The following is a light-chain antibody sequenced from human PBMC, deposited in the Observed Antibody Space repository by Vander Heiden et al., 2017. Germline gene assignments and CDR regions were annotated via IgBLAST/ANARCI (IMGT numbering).Light chain of an antibody. CDR3: QQYGNSPPWT. V-gene: IGKV3-20*01. Sequence: EIVLTQSPGTLSVSPGERATLSCRASQTISRAYISWYQQTPGHAPRLLIYGAASRATGIPDIFSGSGFGKYFPLTISRLSQEDSAVYYCQQYGNSPPWTFGQGTKVEIK. CDR2: GAA. J-gene: IGKJ1*01. CDR1: QTISRAY.